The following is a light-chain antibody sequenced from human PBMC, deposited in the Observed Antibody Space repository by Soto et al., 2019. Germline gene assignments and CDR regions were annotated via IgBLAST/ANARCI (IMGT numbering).Light chain of an antibody. CDR2: YDS. V-gene: IGLV3-21*04. Sequence: ELTQPPSVSVAPGKTARITCGGNNIGSKSVQWYQQKPGQAPVLVISYDSDRPSGIPERFAGSNSGNTATLTISRVEGGDEADYYCQVWDSSSDLRVFGTGTKVTVL. CDR1: NIGSKS. CDR3: QVWDSSSDLRV. J-gene: IGLJ1*01.